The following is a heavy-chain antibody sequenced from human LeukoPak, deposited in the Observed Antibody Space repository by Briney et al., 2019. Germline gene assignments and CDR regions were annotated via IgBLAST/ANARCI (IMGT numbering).Heavy chain of an antibody. CDR1: GYTFTSYA. CDR3: ARGVMRWELDVYYFDY. D-gene: IGHD1-26*01. CDR2: INPNSGGT. Sequence: ASVKVSCKASGYTFTSYAMNWVRQAPGQGLEWMGWINPNSGGTNYAQKFQGRVTMTRDTSISTAYMELSRLRSDDTAVYYCARGVMRWELDVYYFDYWGQGTLVTVSS. V-gene: IGHV1-2*02. J-gene: IGHJ4*02.